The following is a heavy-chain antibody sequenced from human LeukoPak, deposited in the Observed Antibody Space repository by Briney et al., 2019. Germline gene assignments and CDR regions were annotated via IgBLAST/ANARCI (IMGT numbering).Heavy chain of an antibody. D-gene: IGHD2-2*01. J-gene: IGHJ4*02. CDR2: IYYSGST. V-gene: IGHV4-59*01. CDR1: GDSISGYY. CDR3: TRSLPAAMFSLDY. Sequence: KPSEPLSLTCTVSGDSISGYYWSWIRQPPGKRPEWIGYIYYSGSTNYNPSLKTRVTISVDASKNQFSLKVTSVTAADTAVYYCTRSLPAAMFSLDYWGQGTLVTVSS.